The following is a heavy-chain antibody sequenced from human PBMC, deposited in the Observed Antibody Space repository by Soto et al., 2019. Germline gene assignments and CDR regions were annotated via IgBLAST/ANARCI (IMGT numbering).Heavy chain of an antibody. CDR2: INHSGST. J-gene: IGHJ4*02. D-gene: IGHD3-22*01. CDR1: GGSFSGYY. V-gene: IGHV4-34*01. Sequence: SETLSLTCAVYGGSFSGYYWSWIRQPPGKGLEWIAEINHSGSTNYNPSLKSRVTISVDTSKNQFSLKLSSVTAADTAVYYCARGISVTVGVQRDAPDKYYFDSWGQGTLVTVSS. CDR3: ARGISVTVGVQRDAPDKYYFDS.